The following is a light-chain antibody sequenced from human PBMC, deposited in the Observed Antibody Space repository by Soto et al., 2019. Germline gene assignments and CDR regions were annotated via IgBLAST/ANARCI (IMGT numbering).Light chain of an antibody. Sequence: QSALTQPASVSGSPGQSITISCTGTSSDVGGYNYVSWYQQHPGKAPKLIIYDVTNRPSGVSDRFSGSKSGNTASLTISGLQAEDGTDYYCSSYTSSSTPFVFGTGTKLNVL. CDR2: DVT. J-gene: IGLJ1*01. V-gene: IGLV2-14*03. CDR1: SSDVGGYNY. CDR3: SSYTSSSTPFV.